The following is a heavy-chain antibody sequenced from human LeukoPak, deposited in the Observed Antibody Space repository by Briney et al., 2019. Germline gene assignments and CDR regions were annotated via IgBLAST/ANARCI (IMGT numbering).Heavy chain of an antibody. J-gene: IGHJ4*02. CDR3: AIARSLEGGGYGH. CDR1: GFTLSSYG. D-gene: IGHD5-12*01. V-gene: IGHV3-30*03. Sequence: PGRSLRLSCAASGFTLSSYGMHWVRQAPGKGLEWVAVISYDGSNKYYADSVRGRFTISRDNSKNTLYLQMNSLRAEDTAVYYCAIARSLEGGGYGHWGQGTLVTVSS. CDR2: ISYDGSNK.